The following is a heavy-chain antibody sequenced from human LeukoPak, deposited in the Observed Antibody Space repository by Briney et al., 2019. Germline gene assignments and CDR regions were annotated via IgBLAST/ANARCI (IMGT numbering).Heavy chain of an antibody. V-gene: IGHV3-23*01. Sequence: GGSLRLSCAVSGFTFSNFAMTWVRQAPGKGLEWVSGIRISGGDTYYADSVKGRFTISRDNSKNTLYLQMNSLRAEDTAVYYCAKDGSGTYPDAFDMWGQGTMVTVSS. CDR3: AKDGSGTYPDAFDM. CDR1: GFTFSNFA. CDR2: IRISGGDT. J-gene: IGHJ3*02. D-gene: IGHD1-26*01.